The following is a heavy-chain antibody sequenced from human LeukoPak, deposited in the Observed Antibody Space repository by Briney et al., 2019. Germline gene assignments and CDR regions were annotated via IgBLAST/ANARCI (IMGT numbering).Heavy chain of an antibody. CDR2: IYYSGST. J-gene: IGHJ4*02. CDR3: AGVGYWGGDCYIFDY. V-gene: IGHV4-59*02. Sequence: SETLSLTCTVSAGSVTSYYWSWIRQPPGKGLEWIGYIYYSGSTNYNSSLTSRVTISVDTSKNQFSLKLSSVTAADTAVYYCAGVGYWGGDCYIFDYWGQGTLVTVSS. D-gene: IGHD2-21*02. CDR1: AGSVTSYY.